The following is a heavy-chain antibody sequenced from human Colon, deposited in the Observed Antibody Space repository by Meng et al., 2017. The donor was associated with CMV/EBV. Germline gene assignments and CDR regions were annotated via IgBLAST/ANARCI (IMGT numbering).Heavy chain of an antibody. J-gene: IGHJ4*02. CDR3: ARRHTTGWYYCDY. V-gene: IGHV6-1*01. D-gene: IGHD4-11*01. Sequence: SETLSLTCVVSGDSVSSATVGWNWLRQAPSRGLEWLGRTYCRSRWSYDYAESVKGRVVISADSSNNQINLQLNSVTPEDTAVYFCARRHTTGWYYCDYWGQGTLVTVSS. CDR2: TYCRSRWSY. CDR1: GDSVSSATVG.